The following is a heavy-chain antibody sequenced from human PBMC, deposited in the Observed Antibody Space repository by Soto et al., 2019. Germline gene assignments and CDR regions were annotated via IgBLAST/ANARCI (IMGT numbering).Heavy chain of an antibody. CDR3: ARESEDLTSNFDY. Sequence: EVQLVESGGGLVKPGGSLRLSCAASGFTFTRYSMNWVRQAPGKGLEWVSSISSTTNYIYYGDSMKGRFTISRDNAKNSLYLEMNSLIAEDTDVYYCARESEDLTSNFDYWGQGTLVTGSS. CDR2: ISSTTNYI. CDR1: GFTFTRYS. V-gene: IGHV3-21*06. J-gene: IGHJ4*02.